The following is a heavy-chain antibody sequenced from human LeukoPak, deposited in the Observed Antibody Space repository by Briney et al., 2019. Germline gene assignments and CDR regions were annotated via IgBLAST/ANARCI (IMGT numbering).Heavy chain of an antibody. CDR1: GFTFSRYW. V-gene: IGHV3-7*01. CDR3: AREAY. CDR2: VKEDGSQK. J-gene: IGHJ4*02. Sequence: PGGSLRLSCAASGFTFSRYWMSWVRQAPGKGLEWVASVKEDGSQKNCADTVKGRFSISRDNAKKSLVLQMNSLRAEDTAVYYCAREAYWGPGTLVTVSS.